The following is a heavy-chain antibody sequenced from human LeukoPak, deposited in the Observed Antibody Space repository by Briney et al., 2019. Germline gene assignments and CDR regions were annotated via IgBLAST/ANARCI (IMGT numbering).Heavy chain of an antibody. CDR1: GFTFDDYA. CDR2: ITWDGGST. CDR3: AKDRAARGRGNYFYMDV. Sequence: GGSLRLSCAASGFTFDDYAMHWVRQASGKGLEWVSHITWDGGSTHYADSVEGRFTISRDNRENSLYLQMNSLRPEDTALYYCAKDRAARGRGNYFYMDVWGKGTAVTVSS. D-gene: IGHD2/OR15-2a*01. J-gene: IGHJ6*03. V-gene: IGHV3-43D*03.